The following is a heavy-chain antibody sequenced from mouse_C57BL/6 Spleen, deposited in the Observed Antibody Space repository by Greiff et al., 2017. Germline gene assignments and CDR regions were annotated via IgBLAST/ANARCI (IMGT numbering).Heavy chain of an antibody. J-gene: IGHJ1*03. Sequence: QVHVKQPGAELVKPGASVKLSCKASGYTFTSYWMHWVKQRPGQGLEWIGMIHPNSGSTNYNEKFKSKATLTVDKSSRTAYMQLSSLTSEDSAVYYCARDYYGSSYDWYFDVWGTGTTVTVSS. V-gene: IGHV1-64*01. CDR3: ARDYYGSSYDWYFDV. CDR2: IHPNSGST. CDR1: GYTFTSYW. D-gene: IGHD1-1*01.